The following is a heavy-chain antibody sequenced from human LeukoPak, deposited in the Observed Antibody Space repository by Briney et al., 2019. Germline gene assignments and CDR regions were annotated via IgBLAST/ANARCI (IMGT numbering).Heavy chain of an antibody. CDR1: GYTFTSYY. V-gene: IGHV1-46*01. CDR2: INPSGGST. CDR3: AKDMARLGWDILVGDYYYGMDV. D-gene: IGHD1-26*01. Sequence: GASVKVSCKASGYTFTSYYMHWVRQAPGQGLEWMGIINPSGGSTSYAQKFQGRVTMTRDTSTSTVYMELSSLRSEDTALYYCAKDMARLGWDILVGDYYYGMDVWGQGTTVTVSS. J-gene: IGHJ6*02.